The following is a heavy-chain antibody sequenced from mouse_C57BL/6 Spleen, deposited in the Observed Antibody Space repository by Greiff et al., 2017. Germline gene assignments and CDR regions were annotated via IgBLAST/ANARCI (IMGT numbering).Heavy chain of an antibody. D-gene: IGHD2-5*01. J-gene: IGHJ2*01. CDR1: GYTFTSYC. CDR3: ARGASYYSKLPED. V-gene: IGHV1-64*01. Sequence: QVQLQQPGAELVKPGASVKLSCKASGYTFTSYCMHWVKQRPGQGLEWIGMIHPNRGSTNYNEKFKSKATLTLDTSSSTAYMQLSSLTSEDSAVYDCARGASYYSKLPEDWGQGTTLTVSA. CDR2: IHPNRGST.